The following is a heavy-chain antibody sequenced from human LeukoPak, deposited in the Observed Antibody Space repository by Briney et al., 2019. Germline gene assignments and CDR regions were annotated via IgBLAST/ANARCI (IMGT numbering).Heavy chain of an antibody. CDR2: ISGSGGST. Sequence: GGSLRLSCAASGFTLGTYNMNWVRQAPGKGLEWVSGISGSGGSTYYADSVKGRFTISRDNSKNTLYLQMNSLRAEDTAVYYCAKDSRYCGNDCYSFFDYWGQGTLVTVSS. CDR1: GFTLGTYN. V-gene: IGHV3-23*01. J-gene: IGHJ4*02. D-gene: IGHD2-21*02. CDR3: AKDSRYCGNDCYSFFDY.